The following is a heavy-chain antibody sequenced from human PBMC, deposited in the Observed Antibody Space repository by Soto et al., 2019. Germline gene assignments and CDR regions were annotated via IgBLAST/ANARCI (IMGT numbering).Heavy chain of an antibody. CDR3: ARDPLHHGSTFDY. Sequence: GGSLRLSCAASGFTFSDYYMSWIRQPPGRGLEWISYITSSGGTIYYADSVKGRFTISRDNAKNSLYLQINGLRAEDTAVYYCARDPLHHGSTFDYWGQGTLVTVSS. J-gene: IGHJ4*02. CDR2: ITSSGGTI. CDR1: GFTFSDYY. D-gene: IGHD3-10*01. V-gene: IGHV3-11*01.